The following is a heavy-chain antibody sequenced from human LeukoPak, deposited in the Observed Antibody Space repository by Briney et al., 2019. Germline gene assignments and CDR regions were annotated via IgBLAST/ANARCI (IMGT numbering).Heavy chain of an antibody. CDR1: GYTFTSYA. D-gene: IGHD4-17*01. Sequence: GASVKVSCKASGYTFTSYAMNWVRQAPGQGLEWMGLINPTGGSTGYAQKFQGRVTMTRDMSTSTDYMELSSLRSEDTAIYYCARGDYARDYYYMDVWGKGTTVTVSS. CDR3: ARGDYARDYYYMDV. V-gene: IGHV1-46*01. J-gene: IGHJ6*03. CDR2: INPTGGST.